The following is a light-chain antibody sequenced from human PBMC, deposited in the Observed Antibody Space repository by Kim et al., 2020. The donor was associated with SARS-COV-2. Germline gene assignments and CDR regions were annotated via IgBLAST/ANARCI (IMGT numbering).Light chain of an antibody. V-gene: IGLV1-44*01. CDR2: TNN. CDR3: EAWDDSLDAWV. J-gene: IGLJ3*02. Sequence: GQRVSISCSGSSSNIGSNTVIWYQHLPGMAPKLLIYTNNQRPSGVPDRISGSKSGTSASLAISGLRSEDEADYYCEAWDDSLDAWVFGGGTQLTVL. CDR1: SSNIGSNT.